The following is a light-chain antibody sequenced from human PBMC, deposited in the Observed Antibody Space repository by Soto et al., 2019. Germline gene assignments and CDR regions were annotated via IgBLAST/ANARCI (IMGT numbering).Light chain of an antibody. Sequence: DIQMTQSPSTLSASVGDRVTITCRASQSISSWLAWYQQKPGQAPKLLIYDASSLESGVPSRFSGSGSGTEFTRTISSLQPDDFATYYCQQYNSYSLLAFGPGTKVDIK. CDR1: QSISSW. CDR3: QQYNSYSLLA. J-gene: IGKJ3*01. CDR2: DAS. V-gene: IGKV1-5*01.